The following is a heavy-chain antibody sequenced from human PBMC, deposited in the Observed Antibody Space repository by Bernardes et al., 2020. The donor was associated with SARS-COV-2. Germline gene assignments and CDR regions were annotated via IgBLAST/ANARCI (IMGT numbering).Heavy chain of an antibody. CDR2: INHSGST. D-gene: IGHD6-13*01. V-gene: IGHV4-34*01. CDR1: GGSFSGYY. Sequence: SETLSLTCAVYGGSFSGYYWSWIRQPPGKGLEWIGEINHSGSTNYNPSLKSRVTISVDTSKNQFSLKLSSVTAADTAVDYCARKVTGYSSSWRPYFDYWGQGTLVTVAS. CDR3: ARKVTGYSSSWRPYFDY. J-gene: IGHJ4*02.